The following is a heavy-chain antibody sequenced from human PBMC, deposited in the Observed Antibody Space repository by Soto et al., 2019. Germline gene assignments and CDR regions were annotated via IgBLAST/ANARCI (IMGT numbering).Heavy chain of an antibody. J-gene: IGHJ4*02. CDR3: ARGLPGIAAAGMFDY. CDR2: IIPIFGTA. D-gene: IGHD6-13*01. CDR1: GGTFSSYA. V-gene: IGHV1-69*01. Sequence: QVQLVQSGAEVKKPGSSVKVSCKASGGTFSSYAISWVRQAPGQGLEWMGGIIPIFGTANYAQKFQGRVTITADASTITAYMELSSLRSADTAVYYCARGLPGIAAAGMFDYWVQGTLVTVSS.